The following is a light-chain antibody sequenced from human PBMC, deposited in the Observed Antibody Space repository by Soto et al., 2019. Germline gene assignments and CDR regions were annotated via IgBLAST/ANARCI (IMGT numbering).Light chain of an antibody. J-gene: IGKJ1*01. CDR1: QSLIHSDGNTY. CDR3: MYGTPWPGA. CDR2: KVS. V-gene: IGKV2-30*02. Sequence: DVVMTQSPLSLPVTLGQPASISCRSSQSLIHSDGNTYLNWFQQRPGQSPRRLIYKVSDRDSGVRDRFTGSVSGTDFTLKMRRVEVAYVGVYYCMYGTPWPGAFGPWIEVEIK.